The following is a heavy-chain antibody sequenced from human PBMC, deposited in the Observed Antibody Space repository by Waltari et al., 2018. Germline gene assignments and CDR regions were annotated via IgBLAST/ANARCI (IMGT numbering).Heavy chain of an antibody. CDR1: GCSISSSSYY. CDR2: IYYSGST. V-gene: IGHV4-39*01. CDR3: AKLTNDFWSGYNFYYGMDV. D-gene: IGHD3-3*01. J-gene: IGHJ6*02. Sequence: QLQLQESGPGLVKPSETLSLTCTVSGCSISSSSYYCGWIRQPPGSGLEWIGSIYYSGSTYYNPSLKSRVTISVDTSKNQFSLKLSSVTAADTAVYYCAKLTNDFWSGYNFYYGMDVWGQGTTVTVSS.